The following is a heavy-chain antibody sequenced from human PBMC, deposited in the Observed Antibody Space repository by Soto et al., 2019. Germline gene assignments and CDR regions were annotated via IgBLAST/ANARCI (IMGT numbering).Heavy chain of an antibody. CDR2: ISSGSDFI. J-gene: IGHJ5*02. V-gene: IGHV3-21*02. CDR1: FSMYS. Sequence: EVQVVESGGGLVKPGGSLRLSCNFSFSMYSMDWVRQAPGKGLEWVASISSGSDFIKYADSVKGRFTISRDNTKNSVSLQMSSLRVEDTAMYHCTRDQGGSYDSWFDPWGRGTLVTVSS. D-gene: IGHD1-26*01. CDR3: TRDQGGSYDSWFDP.